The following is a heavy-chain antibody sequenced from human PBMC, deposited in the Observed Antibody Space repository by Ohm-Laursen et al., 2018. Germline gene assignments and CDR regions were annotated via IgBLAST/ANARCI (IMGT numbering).Heavy chain of an antibody. V-gene: IGHV1-69*04. Sequence: SVKVSCKASGYTFSSYSISWVRQAPGQGLEWMGRIIPILGIANYAQKFQGRVTITADKSTSTAYMELSSLRSEDTAVYYCARDRDGYNFSPHFDYWGQGTLVTVSS. CDR2: IIPILGIA. D-gene: IGHD5-24*01. J-gene: IGHJ4*02. CDR1: GYTFSSYS. CDR3: ARDRDGYNFSPHFDY.